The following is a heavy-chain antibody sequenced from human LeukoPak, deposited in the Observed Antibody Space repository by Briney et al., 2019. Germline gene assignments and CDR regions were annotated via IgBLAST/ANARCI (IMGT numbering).Heavy chain of an antibody. CDR3: ARAETYYDQPIF. J-gene: IGHJ4*02. V-gene: IGHV3-11*01. D-gene: IGHD3-3*01. CDR1: GFTFSDYY. Sequence: GGSLRLSCAASGFTFSDYYMSWIRQAPGKGLEWVSYISSSGSTIYYADSVKGRFTIPRDNAKNSLYLQMNSLRAEDTAVYYCARAETYYDQPIFGGQGTLVTVSS. CDR2: ISSSGSTI.